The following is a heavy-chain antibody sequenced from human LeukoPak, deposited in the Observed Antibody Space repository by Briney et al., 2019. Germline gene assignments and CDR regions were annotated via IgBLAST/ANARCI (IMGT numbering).Heavy chain of an antibody. D-gene: IGHD6-13*01. CDR2: INPNSGGT. V-gene: IGHV1-2*06. J-gene: IGHJ5*02. CDR1: GYTFTGYY. CDR3: ARVGYSSSPFAP. Sequence: ASVKVSCKASGYTFTGYYMHWVRQAPGQGLEWMGRINPNSGGTNYAQKFQGRVTMTRDTSISTAYMELSRLRSDDTAVYYCARVGYSSSPFAPWGQGTLVTVSS.